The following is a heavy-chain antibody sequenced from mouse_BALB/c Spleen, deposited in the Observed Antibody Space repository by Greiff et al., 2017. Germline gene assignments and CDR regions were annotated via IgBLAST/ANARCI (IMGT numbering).Heavy chain of an antibody. CDR3: AREDDGYYFAY. D-gene: IGHD2-3*01. CDR2: ISYSGST. V-gene: IGHV3-2*02. CDR1: GYSITSDYA. Sequence: VQLKQSGPGLVKPSQSLSLTCTVTGYSITSDYAWNWIRQFPGNKLEWMGYISYSGSTSYNPSLKSRISITRDTSKNQFFLQLNSVTTEDTATYYCAREDDGYYFAYWGQGTLVTVSA. J-gene: IGHJ3*01.